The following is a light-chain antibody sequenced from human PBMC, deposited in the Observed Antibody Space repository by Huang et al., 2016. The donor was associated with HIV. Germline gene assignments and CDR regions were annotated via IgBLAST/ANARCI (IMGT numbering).Light chain of an antibody. Sequence: DIEMTQYPSSSSASVGDTITISCRAGDNIDTYFHWYQQKPCEAPKRLISGPSNLQAVVPLRFRGSGSWTSFTLTINNLQPQDFATYFCQQTFVAPPEDTFGQGTRLEIK. CDR2: GPS. CDR1: DNIDTY. V-gene: IGKV1-39*01. CDR3: QQTFVAPPEDT. J-gene: IGKJ2*01.